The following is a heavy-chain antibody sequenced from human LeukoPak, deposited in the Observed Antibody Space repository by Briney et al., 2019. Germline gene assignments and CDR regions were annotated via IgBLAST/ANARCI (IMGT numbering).Heavy chain of an antibody. CDR2: INHSGST. CDR1: GGSFSGYY. D-gene: IGHD3-3*01. V-gene: IGHV4-34*01. Sequence: PSETLSLTCAVYGGSFSGYYWSWIRQPPGKGLEWIGEINHSGSTNYNPSLKSRVTISVDTSKNQFSLKLSSVTAADTAVYYCAREGGVRGMDVWGQGTTVTVSS. J-gene: IGHJ6*02. CDR3: AREGGVRGMDV.